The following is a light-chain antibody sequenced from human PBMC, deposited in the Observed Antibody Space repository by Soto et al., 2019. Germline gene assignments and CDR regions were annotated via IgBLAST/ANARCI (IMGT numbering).Light chain of an antibody. J-gene: IGKJ3*01. CDR1: QGISNY. CDR2: AAS. Sequence: DIQMTQSPSSLSASVGDRVTITCRASQGISNYLAWYQQKPGKVPKLLIYAASTLQSGGPSRFSGSGSGTDFTLTISSLQSEDVATYYCQKYNSAPLFTFGPGTKVDIK. V-gene: IGKV1-27*01. CDR3: QKYNSAPLFT.